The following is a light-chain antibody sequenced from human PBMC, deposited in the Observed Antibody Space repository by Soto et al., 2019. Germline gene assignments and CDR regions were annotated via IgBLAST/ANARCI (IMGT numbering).Light chain of an antibody. CDR3: QHYSPYPCT. CDR1: QSISSW. V-gene: IGKV1-5*03. J-gene: IGKJ1*01. Sequence: DIQMTQSPSRLSASVGDRVILTCRASQSISSWLAWYQQKPGRAPKLLIYQASSLETELPSRFSGSGSGTESTLIITSLQPDDFATYYCQHYSPYPCTFGQGTKVHIK. CDR2: QAS.